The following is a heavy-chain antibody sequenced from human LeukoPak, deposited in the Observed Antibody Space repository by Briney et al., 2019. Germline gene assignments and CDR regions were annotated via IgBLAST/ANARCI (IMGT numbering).Heavy chain of an antibody. CDR1: GYTFNGYY. V-gene: IGHV1-2*02. Sequence: ASVKVSCKASGYTFNGYYIHWVRQAPGQGLEWMGWINPNSGGTNYAQKFQDRVTMTRDTSISTAYMELSRLRSDDTAVYYCAGSGYYYYYMDVWGKGTTVTISS. CDR2: INPNSGGT. CDR3: AGSGYYYYYMDV. J-gene: IGHJ6*03.